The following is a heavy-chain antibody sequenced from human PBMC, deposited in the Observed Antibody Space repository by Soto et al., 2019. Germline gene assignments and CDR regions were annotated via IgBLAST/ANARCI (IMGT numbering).Heavy chain of an antibody. CDR3: ARGSGAKRYFDL. Sequence: QVQLEESGPGLVKPSQTLSLMCTVSGAPISGSDYHWSWIRQSPGKGLEWIGYIFPSGATHYNSSLGSRITMSVETSKSQFSLRLTAVTAADTAVYFCARGSGAKRYFDLWGRGTLVTVSS. J-gene: IGHJ2*01. D-gene: IGHD1-26*01. CDR2: IFPSGAT. V-gene: IGHV4-30-4*01. CDR1: GAPISGSDYH.